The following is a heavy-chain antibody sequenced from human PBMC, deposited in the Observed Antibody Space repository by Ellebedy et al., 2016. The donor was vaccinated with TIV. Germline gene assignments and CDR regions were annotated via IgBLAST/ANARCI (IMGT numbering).Heavy chain of an antibody. CDR3: ARGAIGCGGGSCYSDY. CDR1: GFTFGSYS. D-gene: IGHD2-15*01. V-gene: IGHV3-64*01. J-gene: IGHJ4*02. CDR2: ISSDGDRT. Sequence: PGGSLRLSCVTSGFTFGSYSLHWVRRAPGKGLEYVSAISSDGDRTYYANSVKDRFTISRDNSKNTLYLQMGSLRAEDMAVYYCARGAIGCGGGSCYSDYWGQGTLVTVSS.